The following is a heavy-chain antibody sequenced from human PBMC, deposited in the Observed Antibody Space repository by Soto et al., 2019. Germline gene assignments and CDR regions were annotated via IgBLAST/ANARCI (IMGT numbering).Heavy chain of an antibody. CDR3: ARAQGQWLVRAYYFDY. CDR2: IYSGGST. J-gene: IGHJ4*02. V-gene: IGHV3-66*01. Sequence: PGGSLRLSCAASGFTVSSNYMSWGRQAPGKGLEWVSVIYSGGSTYYADSVKGRFTISRDNSKNTLYLQMNSLRAEDTAVYYCARAQGQWLVRAYYFDYWGQGTLVTVSS. CDR1: GFTVSSNY. D-gene: IGHD6-19*01.